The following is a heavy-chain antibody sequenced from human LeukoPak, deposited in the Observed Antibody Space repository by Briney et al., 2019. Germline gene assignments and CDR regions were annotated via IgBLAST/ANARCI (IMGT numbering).Heavy chain of an antibody. D-gene: IGHD6-13*01. CDR3: ARLSMTAPGSVDY. CDR2: TYPGDSHI. J-gene: IGHJ4*02. CDR1: GYRFTTYW. Sequence: GESLKISCKGSGYRFTTYWIGWVRQMPGKGLECMGITYPGDSHITYSPSFQGQVTFSADNSITTAYLQWSSLKASDTAMYYCARLSMTAPGSVDYWGQGTLVTVSS. V-gene: IGHV5-51*01.